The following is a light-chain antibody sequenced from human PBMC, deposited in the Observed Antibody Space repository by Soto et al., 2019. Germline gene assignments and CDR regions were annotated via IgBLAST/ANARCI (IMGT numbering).Light chain of an antibody. V-gene: IGKV3-15*01. CDR1: QSVSSN. CDR3: QQYNNWPPYT. CDR2: GVS. Sequence: EIVMTQSPATLSVSPGERATLSCRASQSVSSNLAWYQQKPRQAPRLLIYGVSTRATGIPARFSGSGSGTEFSLTLSSLQYDDFEGYYCQQYNNWPPYTFGQGTKHESK. J-gene: IGKJ2*01.